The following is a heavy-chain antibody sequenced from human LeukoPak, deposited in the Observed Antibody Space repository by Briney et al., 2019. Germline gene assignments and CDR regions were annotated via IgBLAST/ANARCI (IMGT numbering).Heavy chain of an antibody. CDR2: IKSKTDGGTT. Sequence: PGGSLRLSCAASGFTFSNAWMSWVRQAPGKGLEWVGRIKSKTDGGTTDYAAPVKGRFTISRDDSKNTLYLQMNSLKTEDTAVYYCTSPDYDFWSSEPYDYWGQGTLVTVSS. D-gene: IGHD3-3*01. CDR1: GFTFSNAW. J-gene: IGHJ4*02. V-gene: IGHV3-15*01. CDR3: TSPDYDFWSSEPYDY.